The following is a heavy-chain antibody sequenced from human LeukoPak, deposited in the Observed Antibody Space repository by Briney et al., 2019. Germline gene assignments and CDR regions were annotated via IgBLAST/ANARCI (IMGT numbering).Heavy chain of an antibody. D-gene: IGHD2-2*01. Sequence: ASVELSCKASRYTFTVYYMHWVRQAPGQGLEWMGWNNPNSGGSNYAQKFQGRVTMTRDTSISTAYMELSRLRSDDTAVYYCARGCSSTSCYCYWGQGTLVTVSS. CDR3: ARGCSSTSCYCY. V-gene: IGHV1-2*02. J-gene: IGHJ4*02. CDR2: NNPNSGGS. CDR1: RYTFTVYY.